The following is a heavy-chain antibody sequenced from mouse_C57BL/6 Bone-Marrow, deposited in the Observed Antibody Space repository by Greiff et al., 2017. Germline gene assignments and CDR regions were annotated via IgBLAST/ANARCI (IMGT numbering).Heavy chain of an antibody. CDR1: GFNIKDDY. CDR3: TDCYGSSGWYFDV. D-gene: IGHD1-1*01. J-gene: IGHJ1*03. Sequence: VQLQQSGAELVRPGASVKLSCTASGFNIKDDYMHWVKQRPEQGLEWIGWLDPENGDTEYASKFQGKATITADTSSNTAYLQLSSLTSEDTAVYYCTDCYGSSGWYFDVWGKGTTVTVSS. CDR2: LDPENGDT. V-gene: IGHV14-4*01.